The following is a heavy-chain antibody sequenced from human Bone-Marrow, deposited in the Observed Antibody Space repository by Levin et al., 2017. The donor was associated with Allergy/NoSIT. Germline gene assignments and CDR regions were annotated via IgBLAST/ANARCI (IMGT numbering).Heavy chain of an antibody. V-gene: IGHV3-23*01. D-gene: IGHD2-15*01. CDR1: GFTFSSYT. J-gene: IGHJ4*02. CDR3: AKDRVCSGGSCYFDF. CDR2: VSGGGGTT. Sequence: GGSLRLSCSASGFTFSSYTMSWVRQAPGKGLEWVSAVSGGGGTTYYTDSVKGRFTISRDSSKNTLYLQMSNLRAEDTALYYCAKDRVCSGGSCYFDFWGQGTLVTVSS.